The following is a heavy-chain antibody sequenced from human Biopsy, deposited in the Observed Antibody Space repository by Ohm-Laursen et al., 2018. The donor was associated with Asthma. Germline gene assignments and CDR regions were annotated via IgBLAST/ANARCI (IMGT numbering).Heavy chain of an antibody. V-gene: IGHV1-69*01. D-gene: IGHD6-19*01. CDR1: GGSFSNFA. CDR2: NMTVFGTT. CDR3: ARCQVGYSSGWSLLLKKIYYSGMDV. J-gene: IGHJ6*02. Sequence: GSSVKVSCKASGGSFSNFAISWVRQAPGQGLEWLGGNMTVFGTTNYAQKFQGRVTITADESTSTAYMEVTSLRSEDTAIYYCARCQVGYSSGWSLLLKKIYYSGMDVWGQGTAVTVSS.